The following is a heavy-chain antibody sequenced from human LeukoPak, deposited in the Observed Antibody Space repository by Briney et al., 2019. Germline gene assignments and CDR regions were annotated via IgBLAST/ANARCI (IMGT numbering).Heavy chain of an antibody. CDR2: INHSGST. CDR1: GGSFSGYY. V-gene: IGHV4-34*01. Sequence: SETLSLTCAVYGGSFSGYYWSWIRQPPGKGPEWIGEINHSGSTNYNPSLKSRVTISVDTSKNQFSLKLSSVTAADTAVYYCARGRRIAVAGDRFHYWGQGTLVTVSS. CDR3: ARGRRIAVAGDRFHY. J-gene: IGHJ4*02. D-gene: IGHD6-19*01.